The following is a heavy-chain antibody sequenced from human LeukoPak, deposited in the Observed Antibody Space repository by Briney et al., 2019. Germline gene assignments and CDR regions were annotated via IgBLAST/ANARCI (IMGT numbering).Heavy chain of an antibody. D-gene: IGHD4-23*01. V-gene: IGHV3-23*01. Sequence: PGGSLRLSCTASGFSFSSFGISWVRQAPGKGLEWVSAISGRDSYIADSVKGRFTISRDNSKNTLYLQMNSLRAEDTAVHYCAKRSDYGGDGNYFDYWGQGTPVTVSS. J-gene: IGHJ4*02. CDR3: AKRSDYGGDGNYFDY. CDR2: ISGRDSYI. CDR1: GFSFSSFG.